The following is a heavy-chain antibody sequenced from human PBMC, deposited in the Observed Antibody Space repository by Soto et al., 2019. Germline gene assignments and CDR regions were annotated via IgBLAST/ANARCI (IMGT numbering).Heavy chain of an antibody. CDR2: ISYDGSNK. Sequence: PGGSLRLSCAASGFTFSSYAMHWVRQAPGKGLEWVAVISYDGSNKYYADSVKGRFTISRDNSKNTLYLQMNSLRAEDTAVYYCARDQDYGDYFFEYWGQGTLVPVSS. CDR1: GFTFSSYA. D-gene: IGHD4-17*01. V-gene: IGHV3-30-3*01. CDR3: ARDQDYGDYFFEY. J-gene: IGHJ4*02.